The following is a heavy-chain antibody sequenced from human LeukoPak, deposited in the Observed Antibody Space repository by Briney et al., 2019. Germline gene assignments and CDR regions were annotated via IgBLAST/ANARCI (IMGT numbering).Heavy chain of an antibody. Sequence: GESLKISCKGPGYSFTSYWIGWVRQMPGKGLEWMGIIYPGDSDTRYSPSFQGQVTISADKSISTAYLQWSSLKASDTAMYYCARLPYSYWIVGSSWDNWFDPWGQGTLVTVSS. D-gene: IGHD6-13*01. V-gene: IGHV5-51*01. CDR1: GYSFTSYW. CDR2: IYPGDSDT. CDR3: ARLPYSYWIVGSSWDNWFDP. J-gene: IGHJ5*02.